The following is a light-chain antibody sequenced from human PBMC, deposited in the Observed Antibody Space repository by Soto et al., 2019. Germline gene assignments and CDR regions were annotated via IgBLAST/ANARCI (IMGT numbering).Light chain of an antibody. V-gene: IGLV1-40*01. Sequence: QAVVTQPPAVSGAPGQRVTFSCTGSSSNIGAGYGVQWYQQFPGTAPKLLIYDNSNRPSGVPERFSGSRSGTSASLAITGLQAEDEADYYCQSYDGSLSGSVFGGGTKLTVL. J-gene: IGLJ2*01. CDR3: QSYDGSLSGSV. CDR2: DNS. CDR1: SSNIGAGYG.